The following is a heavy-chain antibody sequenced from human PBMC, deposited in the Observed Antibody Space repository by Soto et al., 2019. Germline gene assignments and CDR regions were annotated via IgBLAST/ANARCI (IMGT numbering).Heavy chain of an antibody. D-gene: IGHD1-26*01. CDR3: AKDVEGGSLFRGAFDY. CDR2: ISASGGAT. Sequence: EVELLESGGGLVQPGGSLRLSCAASRFTFTSYAMSWVRQAPGKGLEWVAAISASGGATIHADSVKGRLTISRDNSKNTLYLQMNSLRAEDTAVYYCAKDVEGGSLFRGAFDYWGQGTQVTVSS. J-gene: IGHJ4*02. V-gene: IGHV3-23*01. CDR1: RFTFTSYA.